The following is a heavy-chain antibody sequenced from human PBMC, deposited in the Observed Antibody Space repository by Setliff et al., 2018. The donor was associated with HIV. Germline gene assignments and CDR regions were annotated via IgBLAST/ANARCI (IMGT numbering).Heavy chain of an antibody. V-gene: IGHV3-7*01. CDR1: RFTFSNYW. Sequence: GGSLRLSCAASRFTFSNYWMSWVRQAPGKGLEWVANIKQDGSEKYYVDSVTGRFTTSRDNAKNSLYLQMNSLRAEDTAVYYCARDPGSGWYVNRYLDYWGQGTLVTVSS. D-gene: IGHD6-19*01. J-gene: IGHJ4*02. CDR3: ARDPGSGWYVNRYLDY. CDR2: IKQDGSEK.